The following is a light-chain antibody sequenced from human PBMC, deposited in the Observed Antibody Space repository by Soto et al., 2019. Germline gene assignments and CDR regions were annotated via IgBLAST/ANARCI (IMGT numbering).Light chain of an antibody. CDR3: QQYYSNSYT. V-gene: IGKV4-1*01. Sequence: DIVMTQSPDSLAVSLGERATINCKSSQSVSYTSGGKNYLAWYQQKPGQPPQLLISWASTRESGVPGRFSGSGSGTDFTLTISSLQAEDVAVYYCQQYYSNSYTFGQGTKLEIK. J-gene: IGKJ2*01. CDR2: WAS. CDR1: QSVSYTSGGKNY.